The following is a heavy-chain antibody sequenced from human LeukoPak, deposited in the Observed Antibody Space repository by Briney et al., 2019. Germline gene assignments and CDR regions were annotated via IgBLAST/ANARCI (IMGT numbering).Heavy chain of an antibody. CDR1: GFTFSSYS. Sequence: PGGSLRLSCAASGFTFSSYSMNWVRQAPGKGLEWVSYISSDSSNIFYADSFKGRFTISRDNAQNSLYLQMNSLRVEDTAVYYCARYSSSWYWSPMSYYYYMDVWGKGTTVTVSS. J-gene: IGHJ6*03. CDR2: ISSDSSNI. CDR3: ARYSSSWYWSPMSYYYYMDV. D-gene: IGHD6-13*01. V-gene: IGHV3-21*01.